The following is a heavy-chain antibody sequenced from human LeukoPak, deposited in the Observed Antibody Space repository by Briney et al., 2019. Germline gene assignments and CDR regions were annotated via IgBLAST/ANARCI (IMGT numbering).Heavy chain of an antibody. Sequence: SETLSLTCAVSGDSITNYYWSWIRQTPGEGLEWIGYIHYTGSTDYNPSLKSRVTISVDTSKSQFSLTLTSVTAADTAVYYCARGPLTVPGTRVPYYFDSWGQGTLVSVSS. V-gene: IGHV4-59*01. CDR1: GDSITNYY. CDR2: IHYTGST. D-gene: IGHD3-10*01. CDR3: ARGPLTVPGTRVPYYFDS. J-gene: IGHJ4*02.